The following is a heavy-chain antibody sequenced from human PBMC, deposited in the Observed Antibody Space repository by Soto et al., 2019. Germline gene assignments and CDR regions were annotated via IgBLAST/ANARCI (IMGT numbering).Heavy chain of an antibody. CDR1: GGSISSDGYY. J-gene: IGHJ4*02. Sequence: QVQLQESGPGLVKPSQTLSLTCTVSGGSISSDGYYWSWIRQHPGKGLEWIGHIYYSGSTYYNPSLKSRVTISEDTSKNQFSLKLSSVTAADTAVYYCARAPYYYDSSGYYQGGDWGQGTLVTVSS. CDR3: ARAPYYYDSSGYYQGGD. CDR2: IYYSGST. V-gene: IGHV4-31*03. D-gene: IGHD3-22*01.